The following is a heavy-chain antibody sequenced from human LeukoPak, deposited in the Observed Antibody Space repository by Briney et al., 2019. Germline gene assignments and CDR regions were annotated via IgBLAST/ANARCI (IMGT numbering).Heavy chain of an antibody. CDR3: ARGGYDLLSGYYTGRFWFDP. Sequence: PSETLSLTCAVYGGSFSGYYWSWIRQPPGKGLEWIGEINHSGSTNYNPSLKSRVTISVDTSKNQFSLKLSSVTAADTAVYYRARGGYDLLSGYYTGRFWFDPWGQGTLVTVSS. D-gene: IGHD3-3*01. J-gene: IGHJ5*02. CDR1: GGSFSGYY. CDR2: INHSGST. V-gene: IGHV4-34*01.